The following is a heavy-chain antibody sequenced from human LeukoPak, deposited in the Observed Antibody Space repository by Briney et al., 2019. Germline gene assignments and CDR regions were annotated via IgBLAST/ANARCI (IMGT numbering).Heavy chain of an antibody. J-gene: IGHJ3*01. D-gene: IGHD5-12*01. CDR2: IYYSGST. V-gene: IGHV4-39*07. CDR1: GGSISSSSYY. CDR3: ARQVATKGEWAFDV. Sequence: NPSETLSLTCTVSGGSISSSSYYWGWIRQPPGKGLEWIGSIYYSGSTYYNPSLKSRVTISVDTSKNQFSLKLNSLTAADTAVYYCARQVATKGEWAFDVWGQGTMVTVSS.